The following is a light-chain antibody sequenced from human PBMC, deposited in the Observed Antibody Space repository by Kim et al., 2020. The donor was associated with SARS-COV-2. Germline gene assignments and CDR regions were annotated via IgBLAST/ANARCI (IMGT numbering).Light chain of an antibody. CDR3: QVWDSSTAV. V-gene: IGLV3-9*01. J-gene: IGLJ3*02. CDR2: RDS. CDR1: NIGSKN. Sequence: SYELTQPLSVSVALGQTARITCGGNNIGSKNVHWYQQKPGQAPVLVIYRDSNRPSGIPERFSGPNSGNTATLTISRAQAGDEADYYCQVWDSSTAVFGGGTQLTVL.